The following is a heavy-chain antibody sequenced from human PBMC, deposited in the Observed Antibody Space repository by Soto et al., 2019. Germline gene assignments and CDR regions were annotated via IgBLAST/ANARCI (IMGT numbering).Heavy chain of an antibody. V-gene: IGHV4-39*01. CDR3: ARHLRYCSSTSCYKPDIPHGAFDI. Sequence: QLQLQESGPGLVKPSETLSLTCTVSGGSISSSSYYWGWIRQPPGKGLEWLGSIYYRGSTYYNPSLQSRVNISGDASESQVSLRLSSVTAADAAVYDCARHLRYCSSTSCYKPDIPHGAFDIWGQGTMVTVSS. CDR2: IYYRGST. D-gene: IGHD2-2*01. CDR1: GGSISSSSYY. J-gene: IGHJ3*02.